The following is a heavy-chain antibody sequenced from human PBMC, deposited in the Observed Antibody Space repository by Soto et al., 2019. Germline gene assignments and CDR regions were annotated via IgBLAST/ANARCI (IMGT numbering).Heavy chain of an antibody. D-gene: IGHD6-19*01. V-gene: IGHV3-23*01. J-gene: IGHJ4*02. CDR3: AKEDTSSGSLDY. CDR1: GFPFGENA. Sequence: GSLRLSCAASGFPFGENAMSWVRQAPGKGLEWVSGISDSGATTYYADSVRGRFTISRDNSKNTLYLQMKSLRAEDSASYYCAKEDTSSGSLDYWGQGALVTVSS. CDR2: ISDSGATT.